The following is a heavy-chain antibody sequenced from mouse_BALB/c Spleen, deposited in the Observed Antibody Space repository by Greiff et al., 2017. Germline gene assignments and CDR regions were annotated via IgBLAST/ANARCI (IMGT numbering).Heavy chain of an antibody. Sequence: QVQLKESGPGLVAPSQSLSITCTVSGFSLTGYGVNWVRQPPGKGLEWLGMIWGDGSTDYNSALKSRLSISKDNSKSQVFLKMNSLQTDDTARYYCARRDRYDEGFDYWGQGTTLTVSS. CDR2: IWGDGST. D-gene: IGHD2-14*01. CDR3: ARRDRYDEGFDY. J-gene: IGHJ2*01. V-gene: IGHV2-6-7*01. CDR1: GFSLTGYG.